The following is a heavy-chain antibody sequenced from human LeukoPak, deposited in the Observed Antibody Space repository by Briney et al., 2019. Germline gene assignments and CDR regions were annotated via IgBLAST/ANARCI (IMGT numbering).Heavy chain of an antibody. V-gene: IGHV3-23*01. D-gene: IGHD6-25*01. J-gene: IGHJ4*02. CDR3: AKTVAALYYFDY. CDR1: GFTFSSYA. CDR2: ISGSGGST. Sequence: GGSLRLSCAASGFTFSSYAMSWVRQAPGKGLEWVSGISGSGGSTYYADSVKGRFTISRDNSKNTLYLQMNSLRAEDTAVYYCAKTVAALYYFDYWGQGTLVTVSS.